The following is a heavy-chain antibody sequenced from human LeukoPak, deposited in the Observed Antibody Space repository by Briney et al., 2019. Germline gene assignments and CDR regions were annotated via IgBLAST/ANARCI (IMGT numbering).Heavy chain of an antibody. CDR3: ARRPYDILTGYYMYYYYGMDV. CDR1: GGSFSGYY. V-gene: IGHV4-34*01. J-gene: IGHJ6*02. D-gene: IGHD3-9*01. CDR2: INHSGST. Sequence: PSETLSLTCAVYGGSFSGYYWSWIRQPPGKGLEWIGEINHSGSTNHNPSLKSRVTISVDTSKNQFSLKLSSVTAADTAVYYCARRPYDILTGYYMYYYYGMDVWGQGTTATVSS.